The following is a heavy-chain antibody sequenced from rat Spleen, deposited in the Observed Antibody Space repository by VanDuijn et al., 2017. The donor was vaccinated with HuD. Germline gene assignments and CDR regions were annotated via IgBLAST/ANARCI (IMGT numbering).Heavy chain of an antibody. CDR2: ISYDGSST. CDR3: ARITIAAMAY. D-gene: IGHD1-2*01. CDR1: GFTFSDYY. V-gene: IGHV5-29*01. Sequence: EVQLVESDGGLVQPGRSLKLSCAASGFTFSDYYMAWVRQAPTKGLEWVATISYDGSSTYYRDSVKGRFTISRDNAKSTLYLQMDSLRSEDTATYYCARITIAAMAYWGQGTLVTVSS. J-gene: IGHJ3*01.